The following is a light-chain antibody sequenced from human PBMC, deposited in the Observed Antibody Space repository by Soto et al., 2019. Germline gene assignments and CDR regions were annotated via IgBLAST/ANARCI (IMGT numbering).Light chain of an antibody. J-gene: IGLJ3*02. Sequence: QSVLTQPPSVSAAPGQRVTMSCSGSGSNVGNNYVSWYQQLPGTAPKLLIFQTTERPSGIPDRFSGSKSGTAATLGITELQTGDEADYYCGTWDSSLSLWVFGGGTKVTVL. CDR3: GTWDSSLSLWV. V-gene: IGLV1-51*02. CDR2: QTT. CDR1: GSNVGNNY.